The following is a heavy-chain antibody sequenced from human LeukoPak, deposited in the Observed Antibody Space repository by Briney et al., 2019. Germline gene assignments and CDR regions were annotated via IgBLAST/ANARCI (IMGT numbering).Heavy chain of an antibody. CDR3: NSLPYDSSTFFTDK. V-gene: IGHV3-15*01. CDR2: VKSKTEGGTT. D-gene: IGHD3-22*01. CDR1: GFSFTNAC. Sequence: GGSLRLSCVVSGFSFTNACMSWVRQAPGKGLEWIGRVKSKTEGGTTDYAAPVKGRFTISRDDSKNTLYLQMNSLKTEDTAVCYCNSLPYDSSTFFTDKWGQGTLVTVSS. J-gene: IGHJ4*02.